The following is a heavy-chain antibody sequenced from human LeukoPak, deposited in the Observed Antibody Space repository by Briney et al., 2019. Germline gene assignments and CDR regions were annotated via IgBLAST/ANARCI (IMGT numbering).Heavy chain of an antibody. CDR1: GYTFTGYY. V-gene: IGHV1-2*02. J-gene: IGHJ5*02. Sequence: ASVNVSCKASGYTFTGYYMHWVRPAPGQGLEWMGWINPNSGGTNYAQKFQGRVTMTRDTSISTAYMELSRLRSDDTAVYYCARDALRNRHWGAWFDPWGQGTLVTVSS. CDR2: INPNSGGT. CDR3: ARDALRNRHWGAWFDP. D-gene: IGHD7-27*01.